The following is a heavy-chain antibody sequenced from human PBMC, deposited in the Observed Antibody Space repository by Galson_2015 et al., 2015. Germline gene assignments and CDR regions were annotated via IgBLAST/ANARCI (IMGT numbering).Heavy chain of an antibody. CDR3: ARSRDYGEPASDY. V-gene: IGHV4-59*01. CDR2: IYYSGST. D-gene: IGHD4-17*01. Sequence: ETLSLTCTVSGGSISSYYWSWIRQPPGKGLEWIGYIYYSGSTNYNPSLKSRVTISVDTSKNQFSLKLSSVTAADTAVYYCARSRDYGEPASDYWGQGTLVTVSS. J-gene: IGHJ4*02. CDR1: GGSISSYY.